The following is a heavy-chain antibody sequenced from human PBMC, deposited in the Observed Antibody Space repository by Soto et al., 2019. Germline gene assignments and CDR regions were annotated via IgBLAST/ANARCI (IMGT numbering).Heavy chain of an antibody. V-gene: IGHV1-46*01. CDR3: ARVGYYYDSSGPLDY. D-gene: IGHD3-22*01. CDR2: INPSGGST. CDR1: GYTFTSYY. Sequence: VASVKVSCKASGYTFTSYYMHWVRQAPGQGLEWMGIINPSGGSTSYAQKFQGRVTMTRDTSTSTVYMELSSLRSEDTAVYYCARVGYYYDSSGPLDYWGQGTLVTVSS. J-gene: IGHJ4*02.